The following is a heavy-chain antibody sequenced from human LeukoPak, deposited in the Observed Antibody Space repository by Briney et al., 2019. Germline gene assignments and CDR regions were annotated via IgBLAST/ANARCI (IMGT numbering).Heavy chain of an antibody. CDR2: LQYDGNNK. J-gene: IGHJ6*02. V-gene: IGHV3-30*02. D-gene: IGHD2/OR15-2a*01. CDR1: GFTFSDYA. CDR3: AKDSKHYSMDV. Sequence: QPGGPLRLSCAVSGFTFSDYAMHWVRQAPGKGLEWVALLQYDGNNKYYVDSVKGRFTISRDISKNTLYLQMNSLRPDDTAVYYCAKDSKHYSMDVWGQGTTVTVS.